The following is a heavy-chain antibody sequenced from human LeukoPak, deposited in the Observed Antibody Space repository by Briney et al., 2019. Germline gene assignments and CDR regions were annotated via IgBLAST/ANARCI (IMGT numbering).Heavy chain of an antibody. CDR3: ARVAFDSSGLLFVFDP. CDR2: IIPIFGTA. J-gene: IGHJ5*02. V-gene: IGHV1-69*05. Sequence: ASVKVSCKASGGTFSSYAISWVRQAPGQGLEWMGGIIPIFGTANYAQKFQGRVMITTDESTSTAYMELSSLRSEDTAVYYCARVAFDSSGLLFVFDPWGQGTLVTVSS. CDR1: GGTFSSYA. D-gene: IGHD3-22*01.